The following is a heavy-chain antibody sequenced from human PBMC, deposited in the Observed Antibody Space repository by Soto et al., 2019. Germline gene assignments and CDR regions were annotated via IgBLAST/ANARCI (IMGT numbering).Heavy chain of an antibody. J-gene: IGHJ3*02. CDR1: GFTFSSYA. V-gene: IGHV3-30-3*01. CDR3: ARDDTTAAFDI. CDR2: ISFDETNK. Sequence: SLRLSCAASGFTFSSYAMHWVRQVPGKGLEWVAVISFDETNKYYADSVKGRFTISRDNSRNTLYLQMNSLRAEDTAVYYCARDDTTAAFDIWGRGTMVTVSS. D-gene: IGHD1-26*01.